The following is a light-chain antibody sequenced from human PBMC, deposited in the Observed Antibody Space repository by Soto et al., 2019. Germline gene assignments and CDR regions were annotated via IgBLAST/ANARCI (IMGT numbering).Light chain of an antibody. CDR3: QQRSNWPPWT. V-gene: IGKV3-11*01. CDR2: DAS. CDR1: QGVSSY. Sequence: EIVMTQSPATLSVSPGERATLSCRAGQGVSSYLAWYRQKPGQAPRLLIYDASNRATGIPARFSGSGSGTDFTLTISSLEPEDFAVYYCQQRSNWPPWTFGQGTKVDIK. J-gene: IGKJ1*01.